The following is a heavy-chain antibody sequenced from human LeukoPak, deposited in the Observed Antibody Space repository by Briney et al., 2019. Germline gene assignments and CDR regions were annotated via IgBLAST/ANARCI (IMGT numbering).Heavy chain of an antibody. CDR2: IYYSGST. J-gene: IGHJ5*02. CDR1: GGSISSSSYY. D-gene: IGHD6-13*01. CDR3: ARDQIAAAPSGFDP. Sequence: PSETLSLTCTVSGGSISSSSYYWGWIRQPPGKGLEWIGSIYYSGSTYYNPSLKSRVTLSVDTSKNQFSLKLSSVTAADTAVYYCARDQIAAAPSGFDPWGQGTLVTVSS. V-gene: IGHV4-39*07.